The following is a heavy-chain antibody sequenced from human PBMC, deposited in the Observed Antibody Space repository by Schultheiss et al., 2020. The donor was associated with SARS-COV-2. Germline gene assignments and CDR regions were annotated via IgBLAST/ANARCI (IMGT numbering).Heavy chain of an antibody. D-gene: IGHD2-2*01. J-gene: IGHJ6*02. Sequence: SETLSLTCAVYGGSFSGYYWGWIRQPPGKGLEWIGYIYYSGSTNYNPSLKSRVTISVDKSKNQFSLKLSSVTAADTAVYYCARGYCSSTSCRPRVYYYYGMDVWGQGTTVTVSS. CDR2: IYYSGST. CDR1: GGSFSGYY. V-gene: IGHV4-34*01. CDR3: ARGYCSSTSCRPRVYYYYGMDV.